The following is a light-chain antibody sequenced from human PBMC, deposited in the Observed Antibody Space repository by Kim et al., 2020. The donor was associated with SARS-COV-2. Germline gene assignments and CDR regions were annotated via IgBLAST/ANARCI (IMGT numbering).Light chain of an antibody. CDR2: TNN. J-gene: IGLJ2*01. CDR1: SSNIGSNP. V-gene: IGLV1-44*01. Sequence: ELNQPPSASGTPGQRVTISCSGSSSNIGSNPVNWYQQFPGTAPKLLIYTNNQWPSGVPDRFSGSKSGTSASLAISGLQSEDEADYYCAAWDDSLNGVVFGGGTQLTVL. CDR3: AAWDDSLNGVV.